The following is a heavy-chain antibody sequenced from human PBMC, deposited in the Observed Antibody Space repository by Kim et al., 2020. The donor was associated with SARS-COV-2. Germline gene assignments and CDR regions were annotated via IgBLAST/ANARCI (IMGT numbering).Heavy chain of an antibody. Sequence: IYYAESVKGRFTISRDNAKDSLYLQMNSLRAEDTAVYYCARGAFEYSSNYWGQGTLVTVSS. CDR2: I. J-gene: IGHJ4*02. V-gene: IGHV3-48*03. CDR3: ARGAFEYSSNY. D-gene: IGHD6-6*01.